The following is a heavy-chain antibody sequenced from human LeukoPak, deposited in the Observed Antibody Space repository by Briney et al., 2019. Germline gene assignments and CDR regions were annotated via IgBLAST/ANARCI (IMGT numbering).Heavy chain of an antibody. Sequence: GGSLRLSCAASGFSFSSYGMYWVCEPPPQGLGWAAVIWYDGSNKYYEDSVNGRLTISRDNSNKTLYLQMNSLRAEDTAVYYCARDRGGGNSYFEYWGQGTLVTVSS. CDR3: ARDRGGGNSYFEY. CDR1: GFSFSSYG. J-gene: IGHJ4*02. D-gene: IGHD5-18*01. CDR2: IWYDGSNK. V-gene: IGHV3-33*01.